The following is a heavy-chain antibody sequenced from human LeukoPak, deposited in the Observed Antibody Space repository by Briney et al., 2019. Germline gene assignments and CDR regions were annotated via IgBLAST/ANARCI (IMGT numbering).Heavy chain of an antibody. CDR1: GFTFSNYA. V-gene: IGHV3-48*01. CDR2: ISGSSGTR. CDR3: ARAPYTSGWYRGDNDY. J-gene: IGHJ4*02. Sequence: GGSLRLSCAASGFTFSNYAMSWVRQAPGKGLEWVSYISGSSGTRYYADSVKGRFTISRDNAKNSLYLQMNSLRAEDTAVYYCARAPYTSGWYRGDNDYWGQGTLVTVSS. D-gene: IGHD6-19*01.